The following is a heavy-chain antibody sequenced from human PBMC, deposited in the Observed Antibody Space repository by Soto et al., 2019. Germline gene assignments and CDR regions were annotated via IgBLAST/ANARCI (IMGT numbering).Heavy chain of an antibody. CDR2: IIPIFGTA. J-gene: IGHJ4*02. D-gene: IGHD3-22*01. CDR3: ARDPRDSCGYLDDY. CDR1: EGPFSSYA. Sequence: QVQLVQSGAEVKKPGSSVKVSCKASEGPFSSYAISWVRQAPGQGLEWMGGIIPIFGTANYAQKFQGRVTITADESTSTAYMVLSSLRSEDTAVYYCARDPRDSCGYLDDYWGQGTLVTVSS. V-gene: IGHV1-69*12.